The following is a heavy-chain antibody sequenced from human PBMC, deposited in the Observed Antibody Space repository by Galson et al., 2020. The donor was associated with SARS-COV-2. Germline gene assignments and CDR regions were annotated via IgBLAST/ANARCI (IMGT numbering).Heavy chain of an antibody. J-gene: IGHJ6*03. V-gene: IGHV1-46*01. D-gene: IGHD3-3*01. CDR1: GYTFTSYY. CDR3: AREKDSHYDFWSGYTGYYYYYMDV. Sequence: ASVKVSCKASGYTFTSYYMHWVRQAPGQGLEWMGIINPSGGSTSYAQKFQGRVTMTRDTSTSTVYMELSSPRSEDTAVYYCAREKDSHYDFWSGYTGYYYYYMDVWGKGTTVTVSS. CDR2: INPSGGST.